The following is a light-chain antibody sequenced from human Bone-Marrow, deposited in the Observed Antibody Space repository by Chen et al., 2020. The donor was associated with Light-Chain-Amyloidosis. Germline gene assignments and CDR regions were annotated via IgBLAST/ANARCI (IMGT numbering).Light chain of an antibody. CDR2: DTS. Sequence: EIVLTQSPATLSLSPGERATLSCRASQSVSNYLAWYQQRPGQAPRLLIYDTSNRAPGIPARFSGRGSGTDFTLTISSLQPEDFEIYYCQQRQAWPITFGGGTNVEIK. CDR3: QQRQAWPIT. CDR1: QSVSNY. J-gene: IGKJ4*01. V-gene: IGKV3-11*01.